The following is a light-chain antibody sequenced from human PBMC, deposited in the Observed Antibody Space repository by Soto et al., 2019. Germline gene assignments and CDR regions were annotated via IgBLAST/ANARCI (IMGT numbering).Light chain of an antibody. J-gene: IGKJ2*01. CDR3: QQYNNYPFT. CDR2: AAS. V-gene: IGKV1-5*03. CDR1: QSIGNW. Sequence: DIQMTQSPSTLSASVGDRVTITCRASQSIGNWLAWYQQKPGTAPKFLIFAASDLETEVPSRFSGSGVGTEFTLTINSLQADDFAIYYCQQYNNYPFTFGQGTKLEI.